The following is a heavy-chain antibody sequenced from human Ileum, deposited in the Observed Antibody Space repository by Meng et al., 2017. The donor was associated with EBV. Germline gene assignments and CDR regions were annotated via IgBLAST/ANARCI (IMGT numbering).Heavy chain of an antibody. D-gene: IGHD6-13*01. V-gene: IGHV4-39*07. Sequence: GSGTGLVKPSGTLSLTGTCSGASISSTPYYWGWIRQPPGKGLEWIGNIFNSGSTSYNPSLKSRVTISVDTSKNQFSLKLSSVTAADTAVYYCARDYSSSWYSGGFFKYWGQGILVTVSS. CDR1: GASISSTPYY. CDR3: ARDYSSSWYSGGFFKY. CDR2: IFNSGST. J-gene: IGHJ1*01.